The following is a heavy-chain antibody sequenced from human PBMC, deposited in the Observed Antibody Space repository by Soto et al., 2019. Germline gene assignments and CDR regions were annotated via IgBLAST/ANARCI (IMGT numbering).Heavy chain of an antibody. CDR1: GGSFIGNDW. CDR2: IYQRGTT. CDR3: ARTDNVGYYPY. J-gene: IGHJ4*02. Sequence: ETLSLTXTVSGGSFIGNDWWAWIRQSPGEWLLWIVSIYQRGTTYYSPSLESRVLISVDTSESRFALRLTSVTLAYSAVYYCARTDNVGYYPYLGQGTLVTVS. V-gene: IGHV4-38-2*02. D-gene: IGHD3-3*01.